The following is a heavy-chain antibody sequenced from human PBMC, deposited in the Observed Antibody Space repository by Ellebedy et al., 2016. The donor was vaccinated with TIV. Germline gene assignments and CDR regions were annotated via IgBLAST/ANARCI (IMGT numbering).Heavy chain of an antibody. CDR3: ASHSGYDFHFDY. CDR2: IDWDDDK. J-gene: IGHJ4*02. D-gene: IGHD5-12*01. V-gene: IGHV2-70*04. CDR1: GFSLSTSGMR. Sequence: SGPTLVXPTQTLTLTCTFSGFSLSTSGMRVSWIRQPPGKALEWLARIDWDDDKFYSTSLKTRLTISKDTSKNQVVLTMTNMDPVDTATYYCASHSGYDFHFDYWGQGTLVTVSS.